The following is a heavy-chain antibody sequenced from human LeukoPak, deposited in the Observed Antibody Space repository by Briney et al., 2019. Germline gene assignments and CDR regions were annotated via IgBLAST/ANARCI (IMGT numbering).Heavy chain of an antibody. CDR3: ARASLYYYGSGSYFY. CDR1: GFTFSSYW. V-gene: IGHV3-7*01. J-gene: IGHJ4*02. D-gene: IGHD3-10*01. Sequence: GGSLRLSCAASGFTFSSYWMSWVRQAPGKGLEWVANIKQDGSEKYYVDSVKGRFTISRDNAKNSLYLQMNSLRAEDTAVYYCARASLYYYGSGSYFYWGQGTLVTVSS. CDR2: IKQDGSEK.